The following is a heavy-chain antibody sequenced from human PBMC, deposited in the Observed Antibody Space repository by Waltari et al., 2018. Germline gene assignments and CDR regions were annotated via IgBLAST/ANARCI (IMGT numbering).Heavy chain of an antibody. Sequence: VQLVESGGGLVQPGGSLRLSCAASGFTFSNYDLSWVRQAREKGLEWVSYVSTTTSYISYANSVKGRFTISRDNANNSLSLQMNSLTAEDTAVYFCVRAQGWTITYTRFDVWGPGVLVTVSS. CDR1: GFTFSNYD. V-gene: IGHV3-11*05. CDR3: VRAQGWTITYTRFDV. CDR2: VSTTTSYI. D-gene: IGHD3-10*01. J-gene: IGHJ5*02.